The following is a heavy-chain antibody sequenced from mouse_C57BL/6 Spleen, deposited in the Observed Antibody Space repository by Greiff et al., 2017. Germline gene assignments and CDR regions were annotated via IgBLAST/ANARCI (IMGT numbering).Heavy chain of an antibody. J-gene: IGHJ2*01. CDR1: GYTFTDYY. D-gene: IGHD4-1*01. CDR2: IYPGSGNT. CDR3: ARGGTAYYFDY. V-gene: IGHV1-76*01. Sequence: VQGVESGAELVRPGASVKLSCKASGYTFTDYYINWVKQRPGQGLEWIARIYPGSGNTYYNEKFKGKATLTAEKSSSTAYMQLSSLTSEDSAVYFCARGGTAYYFDYWGQGTTLTVSS.